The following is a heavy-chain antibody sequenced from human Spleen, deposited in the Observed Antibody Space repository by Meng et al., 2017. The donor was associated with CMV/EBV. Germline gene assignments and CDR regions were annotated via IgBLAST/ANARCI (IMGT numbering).Heavy chain of an antibody. CDR3: AKDAYYDFWSGYPPFDY. Sequence: GGSLRLSCAGSTFTFTASSMNWFRQAPGKGLEWVSSITIGSHYIYYADSVKGRFTVSRDNAKNSLFLQMNSLRPEDTAVFYCAKDAYYDFWSGYPPFDYWGQGTLVTVSS. V-gene: IGHV3-21*01. CDR2: ITIGSHYI. CDR1: TFTFTASS. J-gene: IGHJ4*02. D-gene: IGHD3-3*01.